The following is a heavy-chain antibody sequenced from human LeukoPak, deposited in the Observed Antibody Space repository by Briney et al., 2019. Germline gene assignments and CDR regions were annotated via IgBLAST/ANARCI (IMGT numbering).Heavy chain of an antibody. J-gene: IGHJ2*01. Sequence: SETLSLTCTVSGGSISSYYWSWIRQPAGKGLEWIGRIYSSGNTNYNPSLKSRVTMSVDTSKNQFSLKLSSVTAADTAVYYCARGQYHLLYWYFDLWGCGTLVTVSS. D-gene: IGHD2-2*01. CDR3: ARGQYHLLYWYFDL. CDR2: IYSSGNT. CDR1: GGSISSYY. V-gene: IGHV4-4*07.